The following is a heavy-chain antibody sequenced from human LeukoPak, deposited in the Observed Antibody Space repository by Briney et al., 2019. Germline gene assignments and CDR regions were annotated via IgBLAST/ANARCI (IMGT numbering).Heavy chain of an antibody. CDR1: GYSFTGHY. CDR2: INPNSGET. V-gene: IGHV1-2*02. CDR3: ARAGTFYYGSGSYFLLTWIDP. D-gene: IGHD3-10*01. J-gene: IGHJ5*02. Sequence: ASVKVSCKTSGYSFTGHYMHWVRQAPGQGLEWMGLINPNSGETNYAKKFQGRVTMTRDTSISTAYMELSRLASDDTAVYYCARAGTFYYGSGSYFLLTWIDPWGQGTLVTVSS.